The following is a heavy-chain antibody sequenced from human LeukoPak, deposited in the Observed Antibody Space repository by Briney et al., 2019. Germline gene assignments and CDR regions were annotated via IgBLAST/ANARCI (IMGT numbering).Heavy chain of an antibody. Sequence: ASVKVSCKASGYTFTSYGISWVRQPLGKGLEGMGWISAYNGNTNYAQKLQGRVTMTTDTSTSTAYMELRSLRSDDTAVYYCARDGAGSRTNDAFDIWGQGTMVTVSS. V-gene: IGHV1-18*01. CDR1: GYTFTSYG. J-gene: IGHJ3*02. D-gene: IGHD6-19*01. CDR2: ISAYNGNT. CDR3: ARDGAGSRTNDAFDI.